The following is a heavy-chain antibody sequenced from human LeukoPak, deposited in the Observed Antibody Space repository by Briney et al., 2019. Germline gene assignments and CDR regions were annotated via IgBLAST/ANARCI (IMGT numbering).Heavy chain of an antibody. CDR3: ASGEYCGGDCYSDY. CDR1: GGTFSSYA. V-gene: IGHV1-69*01. Sequence: TVSLSCSASGGTFSSYAISWVRQAPAQRLAWLGWIIPIFVTANYEQKFQGGVTITPDESTSTAYMQLSSLRSYDTAVYYCASGEYCGGDCYSDYWGQGTLVTVSS. D-gene: IGHD2-21*01. J-gene: IGHJ4*02. CDR2: IIPIFVTA.